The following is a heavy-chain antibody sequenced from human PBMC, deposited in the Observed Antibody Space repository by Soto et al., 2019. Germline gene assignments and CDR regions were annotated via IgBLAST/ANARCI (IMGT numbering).Heavy chain of an antibody. J-gene: IGHJ3*02. V-gene: IGHV3-21*01. Sequence: GGSLRLSCAASGFTFSSYSMNWVRHAPGKGLEWVSSISSSSSYIYYADSVKGRFTISRDNAKNSLYLQMNSLRAEDTAVYYCARDYGDFYAFDIWRQGTMVTVSS. CDR3: ARDYGDFYAFDI. CDR1: GFTFSSYS. D-gene: IGHD4-17*01. CDR2: ISSSSSYI.